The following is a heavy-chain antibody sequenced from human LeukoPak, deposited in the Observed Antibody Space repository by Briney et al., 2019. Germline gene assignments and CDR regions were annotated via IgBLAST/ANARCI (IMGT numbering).Heavy chain of an antibody. CDR2: INPNSGGT. J-gene: IGHJ4*02. V-gene: IGHV1-2*06. CDR1: GYTFTDYY. Sequence: ASVTVSCKASGYTFTDYYMHWVRQAPGQGLEWMGRINPNSGGTNYAQKFQGRVTMTRDTSISTAYMELSRLRSDDTAVYYCARGVGTMVRGVITASRRGLNYWGQGTLVTVSS. D-gene: IGHD3-10*01. CDR3: ARGVGTMVRGVITASRRGLNY.